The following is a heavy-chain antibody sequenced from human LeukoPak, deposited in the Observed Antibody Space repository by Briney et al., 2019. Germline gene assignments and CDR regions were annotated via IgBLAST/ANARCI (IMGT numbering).Heavy chain of an antibody. CDR2: INHSGST. V-gene: IGHV4-34*01. CDR1: GGSFSGYY. CDR3: ARGIAAAGTYYYYYYMDV. D-gene: IGHD6-13*01. Sequence: PSETLSLTCAVYGGSFSGYYWSWIRQPPGKGLEWIGEINHSGSTNYNPSLKSRVTISVDTSKNQFSLKLSSVTAADTAVYYCARGIAAAGTYYYYYYMDVWGKGTTVTISS. J-gene: IGHJ6*03.